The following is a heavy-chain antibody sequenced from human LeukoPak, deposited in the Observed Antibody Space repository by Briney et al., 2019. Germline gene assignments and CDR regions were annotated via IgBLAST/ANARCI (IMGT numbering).Heavy chain of an antibody. Sequence: GESLKISRKCSGYSFNSYWIAWVRQMPGKGLEWMGIIYPGDSDTLFSPSFQGQVTISAAKSTNTAYLQWGSLQASNTAMYYCARKDNGGSLTLDYWGQGSLVTVSS. CDR3: ARKDNGGSLTLDY. J-gene: IGHJ4*02. CDR2: IYPGDSDT. V-gene: IGHV5-51*01. CDR1: GYSFNSYW. D-gene: IGHD4-23*01.